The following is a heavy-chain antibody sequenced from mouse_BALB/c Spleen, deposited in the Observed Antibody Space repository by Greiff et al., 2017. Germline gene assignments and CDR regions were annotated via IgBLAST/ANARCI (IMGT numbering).Heavy chain of an antibody. V-gene: IGHV5-12-2*01. Sequence: EVNVVESGGGLVQPGGSLKLSCAASGFTFSSYTMSWVRQTPEKRLEWVAYISNGGGSTYYPDTVKGRFTISRDNAKNTLYLQMSSLKSEDTAMYYCARPPYGNYYAMDYWGQGTSVTVSS. CDR3: ARPPYGNYYAMDY. CDR2: ISNGGGST. D-gene: IGHD2-1*01. J-gene: IGHJ4*01. CDR1: GFTFSSYT.